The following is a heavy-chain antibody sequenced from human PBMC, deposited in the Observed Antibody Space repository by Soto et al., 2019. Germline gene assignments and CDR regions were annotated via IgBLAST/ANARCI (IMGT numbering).Heavy chain of an antibody. CDR1: GGSISSSSYY. V-gene: IGHV4-39*01. J-gene: IGHJ4*02. CDR2: IYYSGST. Sequence: SETLSLTCTVSGGSISSSSYYWGWIRQPPGKGLEWIGSIYYSGSTYYNPSLKSRVTISVDTSKNQFSLKLSSVTAADTAVYYCARGAYSGRIGSFDYWGQGTLVTVSS. CDR3: ARGAYSGRIGSFDY. D-gene: IGHD1-26*01.